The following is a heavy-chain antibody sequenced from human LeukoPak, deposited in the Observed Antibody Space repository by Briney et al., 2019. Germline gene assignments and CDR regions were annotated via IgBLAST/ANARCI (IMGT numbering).Heavy chain of an antibody. CDR3: ARGGAVTPFDY. Sequence: SQTLSLTCAVSGGSISSGGYSWSWIRQPPGKGLEWIGYIYHSGSTYYNPSLKSRVTISVDRSKNQFSLKLSSVTAADTAVYCCARGGAVTPFDYWGQGTLVTVSS. J-gene: IGHJ4*02. CDR1: GGSISSGGYS. V-gene: IGHV4-30-2*01. D-gene: IGHD4-17*01. CDR2: IYHSGST.